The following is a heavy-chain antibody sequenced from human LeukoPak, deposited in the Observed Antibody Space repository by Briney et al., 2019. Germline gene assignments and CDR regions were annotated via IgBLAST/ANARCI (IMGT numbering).Heavy chain of an antibody. Sequence: GGSLRLSCAASGFTFSTYAMAWVYQPPGKGLEWVSTISASGASTYYADSVEGRFTISRDNSMNTVYLQMNRLRAEDTAVYYCARLAGSFDYWGQGTLVTVSS. CDR3: ARLAGSFDY. J-gene: IGHJ4*02. CDR2: ISASGAST. CDR1: GFTFSTYA. V-gene: IGHV3-23*01. D-gene: IGHD3-9*01.